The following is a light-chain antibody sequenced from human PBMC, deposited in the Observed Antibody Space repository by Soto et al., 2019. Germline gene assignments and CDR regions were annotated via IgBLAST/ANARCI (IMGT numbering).Light chain of an antibody. J-gene: IGKJ2*01. CDR2: GAS. V-gene: IGKV3-15*01. CDR1: RSVSTN. Sequence: IVMTQSPATLSVSPGERATLSCRASRSVSTNLAWYQQKPGQAPRLLIYGASSRATGIPARISGSGSGTEFTLTISSLQSEDFVVYYCQQYDEWPPSYTFGQGTKLEIK. CDR3: QQYDEWPPSYT.